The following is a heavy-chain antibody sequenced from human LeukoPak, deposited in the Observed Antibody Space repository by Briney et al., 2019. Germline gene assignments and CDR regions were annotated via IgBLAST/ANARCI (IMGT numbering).Heavy chain of an antibody. V-gene: IGHV3-23*01. CDR3: ARLPTFYYYSSGYHYDY. J-gene: IGHJ4*02. CDR2: TAGSGISK. D-gene: IGHD3-22*01. Sequence: PGGSLRLSCVASGFTFNNYAMSWVRQAPGRGLEWASSTAGSGISKDYADSVKGRFTISKDKSKNTLYLQMDNLRAEDTGVYFCARLPTFYYYSSGYHYDYWGQGTLVTVSS. CDR1: GFTFNNYA.